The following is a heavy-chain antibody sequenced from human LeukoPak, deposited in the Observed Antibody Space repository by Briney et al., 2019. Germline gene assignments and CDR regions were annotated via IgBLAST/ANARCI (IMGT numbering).Heavy chain of an antibody. CDR1: GFTFSSYA. Sequence: GGSLRLSCAASGFTFSSYAMSWVRQAPGKGLEWVSGISGSGGSTYYADSVKGRFTISRDNSKKKLYLQMNSLRAEDTAVYYCARDISGYYYFDYWGQGTLVTVSS. CDR2: ISGSGGST. CDR3: ARDISGYYYFDY. D-gene: IGHD3-22*01. V-gene: IGHV3-23*01. J-gene: IGHJ4*02.